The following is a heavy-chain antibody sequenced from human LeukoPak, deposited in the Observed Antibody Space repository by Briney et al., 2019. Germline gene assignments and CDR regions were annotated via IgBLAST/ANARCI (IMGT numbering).Heavy chain of an antibody. J-gene: IGHJ3*02. D-gene: IGHD6-13*01. Sequence: SETLSLTCTVSGGSISSGTYYWNWIRQPAGKGLEWIGRIYTSGRSNYNPSLKSPVTISVDTSKNQFSLNLSSVTAADTAVYYCARGGGQLVRDAFDIWGQGTMVTVSS. CDR2: IYTSGRS. CDR1: GGSISSGTYY. V-gene: IGHV4-61*02. CDR3: ARGGGQLVRDAFDI.